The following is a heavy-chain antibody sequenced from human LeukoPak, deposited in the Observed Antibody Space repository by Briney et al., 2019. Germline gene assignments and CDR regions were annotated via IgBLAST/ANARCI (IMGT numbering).Heavy chain of an antibody. J-gene: IGHJ3*02. CDR1: GYTFTGYY. V-gene: IGHV1-2*02. D-gene: IGHD1-26*01. CDR3: AAEANSGSYAPNAFDI. CDR2: INPNSGGT. Sequence: ASVKVSCKASGYTFTGYYMHWVRQAPGQGLEWMGWINPNSGGTNYAQKFQGRVTMTRDTSISTAYMGLSRLRSDDTAVYYCAAEANSGSYAPNAFDIWGQGTMVTVSS.